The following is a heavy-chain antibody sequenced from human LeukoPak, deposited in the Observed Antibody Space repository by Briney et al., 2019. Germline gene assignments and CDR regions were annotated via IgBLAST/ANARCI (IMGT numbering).Heavy chain of an antibody. J-gene: IGHJ4*02. V-gene: IGHV3-21*06. CDR3: ARIIGISGTYPTDY. Sequence: GGSLRLSCAASGFTFSSYAMHWVRQAPGKGLEWVSSISSTSTYIYYADSMKGRFVISRDNARNSLYLEMNSLRAEDTAVYYCARIIGISGTYPTDYWGQGTLVTVSS. CDR1: GFTFSSYA. D-gene: IGHD1-26*01. CDR2: ISSTSTYI.